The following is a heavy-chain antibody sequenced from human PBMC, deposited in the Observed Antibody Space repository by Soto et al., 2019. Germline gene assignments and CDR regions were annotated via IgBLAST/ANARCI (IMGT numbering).Heavy chain of an antibody. CDR3: ARAVSDTAMVRYYYGMDV. CDR1: GYTFTSYG. CDR2: ISAYNGNT. Sequence: QVQLVQSGAEVKKPGASVKVSCKASGYTFTSYGISWVRQAPGQGLEWMGWISAYNGNTNYAQKLQGRVTMTTDTATRPAYMELRSLRSDDTAVYYCARAVSDTAMVRYYYGMDVWGQGTTVTVSS. J-gene: IGHJ6*02. D-gene: IGHD5-18*01. V-gene: IGHV1-18*01.